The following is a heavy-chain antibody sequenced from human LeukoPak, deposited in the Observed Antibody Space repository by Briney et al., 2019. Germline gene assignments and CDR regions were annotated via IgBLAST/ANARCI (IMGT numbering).Heavy chain of an antibody. CDR3: ARVDVSGYKLFDY. CDR1: GFTFSSYW. Sequence: GGSLRLSCAASGFTFSSYWMHWVRQAPGKGLVWVSRINSDGSSTSYADSVKGRFTISRDNAKNSLYLQMNSLRAEDTAVYYCARVDVSGYKLFDYWGQGTLVTVSS. CDR2: INSDGSST. V-gene: IGHV3-74*01. D-gene: IGHD3-22*01. J-gene: IGHJ4*02.